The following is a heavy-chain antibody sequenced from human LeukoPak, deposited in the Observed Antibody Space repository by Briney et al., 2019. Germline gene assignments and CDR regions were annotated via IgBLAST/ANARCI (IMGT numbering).Heavy chain of an antibody. Sequence: SVKVSCKASGGTFSSCAISWVRQAPGQGLEWMGGIIPIFGTANYAQKFQGRVTITADESTSTAYMELSSLRSEDTAVYYCARDRDDSGYSYGGYYYYYGMDVWGQGTTVTVSS. J-gene: IGHJ6*02. V-gene: IGHV1-69*13. D-gene: IGHD5-18*01. CDR3: ARDRDDSGYSYGGYYYYYGMDV. CDR1: GGTFSSCA. CDR2: IIPIFGTA.